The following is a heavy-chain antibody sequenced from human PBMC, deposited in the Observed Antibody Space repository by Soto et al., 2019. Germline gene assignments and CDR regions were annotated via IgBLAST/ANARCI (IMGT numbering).Heavy chain of an antibody. J-gene: IGHJ4*02. CDR3: ARGTYFDY. V-gene: IGHV1-18*01. Sequence: QVQLVQSGAGVKKPGASVKVSCKAAGYTLTTYGVSWVRQAPGQGLEWVGWISAYNDHTNYAQKFQGRVTMTTDTSTSTAYMELRSLRSDDTAVYYCARGTYFDYWGQGTLVTVSS. D-gene: IGHD1-1*01. CDR2: ISAYNDHT. CDR1: GYTLTTYG.